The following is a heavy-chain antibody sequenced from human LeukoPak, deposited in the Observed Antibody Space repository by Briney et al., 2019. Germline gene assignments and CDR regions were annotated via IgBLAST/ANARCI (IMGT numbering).Heavy chain of an antibody. D-gene: IGHD6-13*01. CDR3: ARGLIAAAGTGFDY. CDR1: GGSFSVYY. CDR2: INHSGST. V-gene: IGHV4-34*01. Sequence: PSETLSLTCAVYGGSFSVYYWSWIRQPPGKGLESIGEINHSGSTNYNPSLKSRVTISVDTSKNQFSLKLSSVTAADTAVYYCARGLIAAAGTGFDYWGQGTLVTVSS. J-gene: IGHJ4*02.